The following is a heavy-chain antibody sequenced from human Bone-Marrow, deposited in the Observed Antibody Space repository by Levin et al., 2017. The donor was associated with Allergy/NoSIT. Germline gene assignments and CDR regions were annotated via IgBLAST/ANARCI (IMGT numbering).Heavy chain of an antibody. CDR2: IYYSGST. D-gene: IGHD4-17*01. CDR3: ARGYGDYEEFDY. Sequence: PSETLSLTCTVSGGSISSYYWSWIRQPPGKGLEWIGYIYYSGSTNYNPSLKSRVTISVDTSKNQFSLKLSSVTAADTAVYYCARGYGDYEEFDYWGQGTLVTVSS. J-gene: IGHJ4*02. CDR1: GGSISSYY. V-gene: IGHV4-59*01.